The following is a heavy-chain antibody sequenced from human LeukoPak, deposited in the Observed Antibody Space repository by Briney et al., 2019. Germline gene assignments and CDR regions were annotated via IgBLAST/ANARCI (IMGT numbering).Heavy chain of an antibody. CDR3: ARDLGITGTTDY. J-gene: IGHJ4*02. D-gene: IGHD1-7*01. Sequence: SETLSLTCTVSGGSISSYYWSWIRQPPGKGLEWIGYIYYSGSTNYNPSLKSRVTISVDTSKNQFSLKLSSVTAADTALYYCARDLGITGTTDYWGQGTLVTVSS. CDR1: GGSISSYY. V-gene: IGHV4-59*01. CDR2: IYYSGST.